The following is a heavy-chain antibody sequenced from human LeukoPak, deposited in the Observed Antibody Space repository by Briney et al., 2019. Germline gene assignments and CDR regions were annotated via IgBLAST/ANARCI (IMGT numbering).Heavy chain of an antibody. CDR3: AKDSSLYSSSWHYFDY. CDR1: GFTFSSYV. V-gene: IGHV3-23*01. D-gene: IGHD6-13*01. Sequence: GGSLRLSCAASGFTFSSYVMSWVRQAPGKGLEWVSAISNTGGSTYYADSVKGRFTISRDNSKNTLYLQMNSLRAEDTPVYYCAKDSSLYSSSWHYFDYWGQGTLVTVSA. CDR2: ISNTGGST. J-gene: IGHJ4*02.